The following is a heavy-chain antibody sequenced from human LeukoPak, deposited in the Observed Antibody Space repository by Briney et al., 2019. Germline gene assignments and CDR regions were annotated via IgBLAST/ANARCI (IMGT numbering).Heavy chain of an antibody. V-gene: IGHV3-23*01. CDR3: ATVGDCSGGSCYSIGLNWFDP. J-gene: IGHJ5*02. D-gene: IGHD2-15*01. Sequence: GGSLRLSCAASGFTFSSYAMSWVRQAPGKGLEWVSAISGSDGSTYYADSVKGRFTISRDNSKNTLYLQMNSLRAEDTAVYYCATVGDCSGGSCYSIGLNWFDPWGQGTLVTVSS. CDR2: ISGSDGST. CDR1: GFTFSSYA.